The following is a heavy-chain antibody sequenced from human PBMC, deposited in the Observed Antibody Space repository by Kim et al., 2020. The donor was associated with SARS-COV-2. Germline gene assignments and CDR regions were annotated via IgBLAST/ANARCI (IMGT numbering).Heavy chain of an antibody. V-gene: IGHV1-2*02. Sequence: ASVKVSCKTSGYTFTGYYINWVRQAPGQGLEWMGWINPNSGATKYEEKFQGRVTMTWDTSISTAYMELSRLISGDTAMYYCGRGFAGVYQYFDYWGQGTLVTVS. CDR1: GYTFTGYY. D-gene: IGHD2-2*01. J-gene: IGHJ4*02. CDR3: GRGFAGVYQYFDY. CDR2: INPNSGAT.